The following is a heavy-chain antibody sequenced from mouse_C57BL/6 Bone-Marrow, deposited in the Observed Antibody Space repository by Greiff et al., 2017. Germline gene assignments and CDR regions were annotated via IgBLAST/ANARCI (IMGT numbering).Heavy chain of an antibody. J-gene: IGHJ4*01. V-gene: IGHV14-4*01. CDR3: TTYRNPYYAMDY. D-gene: IGHD2-5*01. CDR2: IVPENGDT. Sequence: EVQLQQSGAELVRPGASVKLSCTASGFNIKDDYMHWVKQRPEQGLEWIGWIVPENGDTEYASKFQGKATITADTSSNTAYLQLSSLTSEDTAVYYCTTYRNPYYAMDYWGQGTSVTVSS. CDR1: GFNIKDDY.